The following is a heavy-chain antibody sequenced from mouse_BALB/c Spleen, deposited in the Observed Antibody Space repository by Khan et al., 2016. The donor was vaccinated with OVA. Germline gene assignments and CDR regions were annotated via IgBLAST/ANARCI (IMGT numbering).Heavy chain of an antibody. V-gene: IGHV1-7*01. CDR2: INPTSGYT. Sequence: QVRLQQSGAELAKPGASVQMSCKASGYTFTTYWMHWVKQRPGQGLEWIGYINPTSGYTDYSENFKDKATLSADKSSSTAYMQLSRLTSEDSAVYDCTRDRIDYGGQGTTLTVSA. CDR3: TRDRIDY. J-gene: IGHJ2*01. CDR1: GYTFTTYW.